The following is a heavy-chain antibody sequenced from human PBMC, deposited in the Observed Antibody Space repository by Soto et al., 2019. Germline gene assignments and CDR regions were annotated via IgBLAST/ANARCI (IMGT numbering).Heavy chain of an antibody. Sequence: GGSLRLSCVVSGFTVSSNYMTWVRQAPGEGLEWVSVFYSGGVTYYADSVKGRFTVSSDNSKNTLYLQMSSLGPEDTAVYYCARYYSAWGAFDVWGHGTLVTVSS. CDR2: FYSGGVT. J-gene: IGHJ3*01. CDR1: GFTVSSNY. V-gene: IGHV3-53*01. CDR3: ARYYSAWGAFDV. D-gene: IGHD1-26*01.